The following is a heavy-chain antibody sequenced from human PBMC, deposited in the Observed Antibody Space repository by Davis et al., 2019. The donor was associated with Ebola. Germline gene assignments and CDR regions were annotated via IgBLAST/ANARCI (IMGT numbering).Heavy chain of an antibody. CDR1: GDSVSRAG. Sequence: HSQTLSLTCAISGDSVSRAGWNWIRQSPSRGLEWLGRTYYYRSKWYIDYEESVKSRIIINPDTSRNQLSLQVNSVTPEDTAVYYCVRGWLRSKFDYWGRGTLVTVSS. D-gene: IGHD5-12*01. CDR2: TYYYRSKWYI. CDR3: VRGWLRSKFDY. J-gene: IGHJ4*02. V-gene: IGHV6-1*01.